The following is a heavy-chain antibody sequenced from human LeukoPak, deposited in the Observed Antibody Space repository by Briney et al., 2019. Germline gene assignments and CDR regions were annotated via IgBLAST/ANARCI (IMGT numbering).Heavy chain of an antibody. J-gene: IGHJ4*02. CDR3: ARDLSTKQTLTGDIYYFDY. CDR2: ISSSSSTI. Sequence: GGSLRLSCAASGFTFSSYSMNWVRQAPGKGLEWVSYISSSSSTIYYADSVKGRFTISRDNAKNSLYLQMNSLRAEDTAVYYCARDLSTKQTLTGDIYYFDYWGQGTLVTVSS. D-gene: IGHD7-27*01. V-gene: IGHV3-48*01. CDR1: GFTFSSYS.